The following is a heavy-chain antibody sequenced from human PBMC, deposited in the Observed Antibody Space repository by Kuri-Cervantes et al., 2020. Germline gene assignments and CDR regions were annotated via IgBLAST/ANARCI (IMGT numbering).Heavy chain of an antibody. V-gene: IGHV4-34*01. J-gene: IGHJ5*02. CDR3: ARGPYSYYYDSSGYEGWFDP. D-gene: IGHD3-22*01. CDR1: GGSFSGYY. CDR2: INHSGSI. Sequence: SETLSLTCAVYGGSFSGYYWSWIRQPPGKGLEWIGEINHSGSINYNPSLKSRVTISVDTSKNQFSLKLSSVTAADTAVYYCARGPYSYYYDSSGYEGWFDPWGQGTLVTVSS.